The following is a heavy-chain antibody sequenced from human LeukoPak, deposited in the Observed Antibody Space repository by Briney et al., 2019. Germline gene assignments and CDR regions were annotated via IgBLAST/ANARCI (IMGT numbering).Heavy chain of an antibody. J-gene: IGHJ3*02. CDR3: ARDLRSSGYYDAFDI. D-gene: IGHD3-22*01. Sequence: GGSLRLSCAASGFTFSDYYMSWIRQAPGKGLEWVSYISSSGSTIYYADSVKGRFTISRDNAKNSLYLQMNSLRAEDTAVYYCARDLRSSGYYDAFDIWGQGTIVTVSS. CDR2: ISSSGSTI. CDR1: GFTFSDYY. V-gene: IGHV3-11*01.